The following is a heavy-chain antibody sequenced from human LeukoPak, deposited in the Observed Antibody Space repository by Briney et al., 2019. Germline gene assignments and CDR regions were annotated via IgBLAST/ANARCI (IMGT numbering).Heavy chain of an antibody. J-gene: IGHJ4*02. D-gene: IGHD3-10*01. CDR2: FYYSGST. V-gene: IGHV4-39*07. CDR3: TKDASSYYIDY. Sequence: SETLSLTCTVSGDSISSSNLFWGWIRQPPGKGLEWIGGFYYSGSTFYNPSLNSRATISGGRSKNQISLRLSPVTAADTAVYYCTKDASSYYIDYWGQGILVTVSS. CDR1: GDSISSSNLF.